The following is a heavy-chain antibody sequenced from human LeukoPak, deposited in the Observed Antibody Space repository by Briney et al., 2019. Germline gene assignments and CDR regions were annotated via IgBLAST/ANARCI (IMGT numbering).Heavy chain of an antibody. J-gene: IGHJ4*02. Sequence: GGSLRLSCAASGFTFSDYYMSWLRQAPGKGLEWVSSISSSSTYIYYADSVKGRFTISRDNAKNSLYLRMNSLRAEDTAVYYCARGYCSGGSCLDYWGQGTLVTVSS. V-gene: IGHV3-11*06. CDR3: ARGYCSGGSCLDY. D-gene: IGHD2-15*01. CDR1: GFTFSDYY. CDR2: ISSSSTYI.